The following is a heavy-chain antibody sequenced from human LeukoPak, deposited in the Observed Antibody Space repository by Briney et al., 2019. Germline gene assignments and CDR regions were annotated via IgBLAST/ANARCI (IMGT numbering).Heavy chain of an antibody. CDR2: ISGYNGNT. Sequence: ASVKVSCKASGDTFNRHGINWVRQAPGQGLEWMGWISGYNGNTNYERKVQGRVTLTRDASTSTAYMELRNLRSDDTAVYFCAWVCKVFGVDIEQNWLELWGQGPGVIVSS. J-gene: IGHJ5*02. CDR1: GDTFNRHG. D-gene: IGHD3-3*01. CDR3: AWVCKVFGVDIEQNWLEL. V-gene: IGHV1-18*01.